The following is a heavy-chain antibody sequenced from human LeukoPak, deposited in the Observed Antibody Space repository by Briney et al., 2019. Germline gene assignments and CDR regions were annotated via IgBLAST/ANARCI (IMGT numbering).Heavy chain of an antibody. J-gene: IGHJ4*02. CDR2: ISWNSGSI. CDR3: AKGDYYGSGSYNWGYY. CDR1: GFTFDDYA. V-gene: IGHV3-9*01. D-gene: IGHD3-10*01. Sequence: PGGSLRLSCAASGFTFDDYAMHWVRQAPGKGLEWVSGISWNSGSIGYADSVKGRFTISRDNSKNTLYLQMNSLRAEDTAVYYCAKGDYYGSGSYNWGYYWGQGTLVTVSS.